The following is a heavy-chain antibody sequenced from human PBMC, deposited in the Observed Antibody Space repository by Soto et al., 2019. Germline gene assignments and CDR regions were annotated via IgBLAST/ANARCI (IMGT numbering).Heavy chain of an antibody. CDR1: GFTFEDYT. Sequence: EVQLVESGGAMVQPGKSLRLSCAASGFTFEDYTMYWVRQAPGKGLEWVSLITSDGLNSYYADSVKGRFTISRDNRRNSLSLEMNSLRNEDTAFYYCARDLRAPETSGWFAYAMDVWGLGTSVTVS. D-gene: IGHD6-19*01. V-gene: IGHV3-43*01. CDR2: ITSDGLNS. J-gene: IGHJ6*02. CDR3: ARDLRAPETSGWFAYAMDV.